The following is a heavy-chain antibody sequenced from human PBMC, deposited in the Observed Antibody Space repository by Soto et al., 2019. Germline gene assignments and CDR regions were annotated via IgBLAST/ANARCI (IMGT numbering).Heavy chain of an antibody. V-gene: IGHV4-39*01. Sequence: SETLSLTCTVSGGSISSSSYYWGWIRQPPGKGLEWIGSIYYSGSTYYNPSLKSRVTISVDTSKNQFSLKLSSVTAADTAVYYCASSYSGYDSFQLNWFDPWGQGTLVTVSS. D-gene: IGHD5-12*01. CDR2: IYYSGST. J-gene: IGHJ5*02. CDR1: GGSISSSSYY. CDR3: ASSYSGYDSFQLNWFDP.